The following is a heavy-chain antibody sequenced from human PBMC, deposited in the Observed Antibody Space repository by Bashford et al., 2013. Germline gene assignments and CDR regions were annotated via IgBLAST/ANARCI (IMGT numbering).Heavy chain of an antibody. J-gene: IGHJ4*02. Sequence: WVRQMPGKGLELMGIIYPGDSDTRYSPSFQGQVTISADKSISTAYLQWSSLKASDTAMYYCARLSKTISMIVVVRYFDYWGQGTLVTVSS. CDR3: ARLSKTISMIVVVRYFDY. V-gene: IGHV5-51*01. D-gene: IGHD3-22*01. CDR2: IYPGDSDT.